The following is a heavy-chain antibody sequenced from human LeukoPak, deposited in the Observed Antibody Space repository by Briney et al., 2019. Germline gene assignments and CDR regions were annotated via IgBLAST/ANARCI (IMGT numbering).Heavy chain of an antibody. J-gene: IGHJ4*02. V-gene: IGHV1-2*02. CDR1: GYTFTTYY. CDR3: ARISAWRDSGSYLDYFDY. CDR2: INPNSGGT. Sequence: ASVKVSCKASGYTFTTYYIHWVRQAPGQGLEWMGWINPNSGGTNYAQKFQGRVTMTRDTSISTAYMELSRLRSDDTAVYYCARISAWRDSGSYLDYFDYWGQGTLVTVSS. D-gene: IGHD1-26*01.